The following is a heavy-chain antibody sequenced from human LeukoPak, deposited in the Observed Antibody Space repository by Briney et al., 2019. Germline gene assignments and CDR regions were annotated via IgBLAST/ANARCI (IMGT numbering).Heavy chain of an antibody. CDR2: IFQSGDT. CDR1: GGSISSNKR. Sequence: SETLSLTCGVSGGSISSNKRWSWVRQPPRKGLVWIGEIFQSGDTNYNASLKSRVTISIDKSRNQFSMRLNSVTAADTAVYYCAREGTTGYSIDPWGQGTLVTVSS. J-gene: IGHJ5*02. CDR3: AREGTTGYSIDP. V-gene: IGHV4-4*02. D-gene: IGHD1-7*01.